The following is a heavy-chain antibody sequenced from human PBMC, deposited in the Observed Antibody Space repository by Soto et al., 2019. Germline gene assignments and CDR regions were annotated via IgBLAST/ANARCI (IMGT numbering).Heavy chain of an antibody. CDR1: GFAFSASA. Sequence: GGSLSLSCAASGFAFSASAMYWVRQAPGKGLEWVASITSSRSYIYYEASLKGVFTISKENAKNSLFLQLYSPRAEATAVYFCVRARSTDSRPDYWGQGTLVTVSS. CDR2: ITSSRSYI. CDR3: VRARSTDSRPDY. J-gene: IGHJ4*02. D-gene: IGHD3-22*01. V-gene: IGHV3-21*01.